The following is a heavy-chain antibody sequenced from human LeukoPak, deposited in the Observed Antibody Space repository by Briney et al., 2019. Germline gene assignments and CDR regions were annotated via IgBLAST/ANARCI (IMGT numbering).Heavy chain of an antibody. CDR1: GYTFTGYY. CDR3: ARSYGFWSGSWTHFDP. CDR2: INPNSGGT. Sequence: ASVKVSCKASGYTFTGYYMHWVRQAPGQGLEWMGWINPNSGGTNYAQKFQGRVTMTRDTSISTAYMELSRLRSDDTAVYYCARSYGFWSGSWTHFDPWGQGTLVTVSS. D-gene: IGHD3-3*01. J-gene: IGHJ5*02. V-gene: IGHV1-2*02.